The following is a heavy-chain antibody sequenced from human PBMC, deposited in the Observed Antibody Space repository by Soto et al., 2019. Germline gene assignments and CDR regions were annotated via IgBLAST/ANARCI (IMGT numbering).Heavy chain of an antibody. CDR3: ARGPYYYDSSGPAFDY. CDR1: GCSISSGGYS. CDR2: IYHSGCT. Sequence: QLQLQESGSGLVKPSQTLSLTCAVSGCSISSGGYSWRWIRQPPGKGLEWIGYIYHSGCTYYNPSLKSRVTLSVDRSKNQFALKLSSVTAADTAVYDCARGPYYYDSSGPAFDYWGQGTLVTVSS. D-gene: IGHD3-22*01. V-gene: IGHV4-30-2*01. J-gene: IGHJ4*02.